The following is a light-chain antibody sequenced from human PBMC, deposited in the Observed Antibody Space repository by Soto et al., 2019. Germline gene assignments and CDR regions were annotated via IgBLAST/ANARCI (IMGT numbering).Light chain of an antibody. J-gene: IGKJ1*01. CDR1: QSISNY. V-gene: IGKV1-39*01. Sequence: IQMTQSPSSLSASVGDRATIACRASQSISNYLNWYQQKPGKAPKVLIYAASSLQSGVPSRFSGSGSGTDFTLTISSPQPEDFATYYCQQSYSTPPTFGQGTKVDIK. CDR2: AAS. CDR3: QQSYSTPPT.